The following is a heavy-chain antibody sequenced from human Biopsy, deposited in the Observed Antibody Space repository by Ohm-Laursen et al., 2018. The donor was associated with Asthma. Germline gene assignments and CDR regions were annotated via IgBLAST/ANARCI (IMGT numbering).Heavy chain of an antibody. CDR2: IMTVFGTT. J-gene: IGHJ6*02. CDR1: GGTFSNFA. V-gene: IGHV1-69*13. Sequence: SVKVSCKAPGGTFSNFAISWVRQAPGQGLEWLGGIMTVFGTTNYAQKFQGRVTITADESTSTAYMEVTSLRSEDTAIYYCARCQVGYSSGWSLLLKKIYYSGMDVWGQGTAFTVSS. CDR3: ARCQVGYSSGWSLLLKKIYYSGMDV. D-gene: IGHD6-19*01.